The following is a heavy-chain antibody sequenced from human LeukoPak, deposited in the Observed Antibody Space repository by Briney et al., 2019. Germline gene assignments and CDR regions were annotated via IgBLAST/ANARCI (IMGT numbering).Heavy chain of an antibody. CDR3: ARTNVQRSFDY. Sequence: PGGSLRLSCAASGFTFSSHWMHWAREAPGKGLVWVSHISIDGETTNYADSVKGRFTISRDNAKSTLYLQMNSLRAEDTAVYYCARTNVQRSFDYWGQGSLVTVSS. CDR1: GFTFSSHW. CDR2: ISIDGETT. J-gene: IGHJ4*02. D-gene: IGHD1-1*01. V-gene: IGHV3-74*01.